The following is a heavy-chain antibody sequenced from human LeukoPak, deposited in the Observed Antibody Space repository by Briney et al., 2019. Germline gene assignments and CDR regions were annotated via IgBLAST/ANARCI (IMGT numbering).Heavy chain of an antibody. J-gene: IGHJ5*02. V-gene: IGHV1-2*02. Sequence: GASVKVSCKASGYTFTGYYMHWVRQAPGQGLEWMGWINPNSGGTNYAQKFQGRVTMTRDTSISTAYMELSRLRSDDTAVYYCATSFLTFGGVIVDRWGQGTLVTVSS. D-gene: IGHD3-16*02. CDR1: GYTFTGYY. CDR3: ATSFLTFGGVIVDR. CDR2: INPNSGGT.